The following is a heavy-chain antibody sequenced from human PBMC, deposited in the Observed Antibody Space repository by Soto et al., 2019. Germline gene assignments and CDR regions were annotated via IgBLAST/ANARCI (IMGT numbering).Heavy chain of an antibody. D-gene: IGHD3-22*01. CDR1: GYTFTSYG. V-gene: IGHV1-18*01. CDR3: ARDQPGSRSYYDSSGYYRWFDP. Sequence: QVQLVQSGAEVKKPGASVKVSCKASGYTFTSYGISWVRQAPGQGLEWMGWISAYNGNTNYAQKLQGRVTMTTDTSTSTAYMELRSLRSDDTALYYCARDQPGSRSYYDSSGYYRWFDPWGQGTLVTVSS. J-gene: IGHJ5*02. CDR2: ISAYNGNT.